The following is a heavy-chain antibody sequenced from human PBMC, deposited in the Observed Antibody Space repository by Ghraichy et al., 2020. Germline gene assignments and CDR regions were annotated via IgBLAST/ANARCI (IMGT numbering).Heavy chain of an antibody. J-gene: IGHJ6*02. CDR1: GFTFSIYS. CDR2: ITGSSRTL. Sequence: LSLSCVGSGFTFSIYSMNWVRQSPGKGLEWVSYITGSSRTLSYADSVKGRFTISRDNAQNSLYLQMNSLRDEDTAVYYCARASRVVRFFYYDGMDVWGQGTTVTVSS. CDR3: ARASRVVRFFYYDGMDV. V-gene: IGHV3-48*02. D-gene: IGHD4-23*01.